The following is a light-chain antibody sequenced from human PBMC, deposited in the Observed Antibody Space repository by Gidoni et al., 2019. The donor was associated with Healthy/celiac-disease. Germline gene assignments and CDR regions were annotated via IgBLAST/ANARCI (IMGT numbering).Light chain of an antibody. CDR2: GAS. J-gene: IGKJ5*01. V-gene: IGKV3-20*01. CDR1: QSVSSTY. CDR3: QQYASSPPIT. Sequence: DIVLTQSPGTLSLSPGERATLSCRASQSVSSTYLAWYQQKPGQAPRLLIYGASNRATDIPDRFSGSGSGTDFTLTISRLEPEDFAVYYCQQYASSPPITFGQGTRLEIK.